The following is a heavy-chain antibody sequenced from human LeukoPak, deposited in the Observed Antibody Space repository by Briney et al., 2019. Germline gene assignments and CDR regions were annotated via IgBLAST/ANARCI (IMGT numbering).Heavy chain of an antibody. CDR2: IYSTGTS. Sequence: SETLSLTCTVSGGSLIGYYWSWIRQPAGKGLEWIGRIYSTGTSNYHPTLKSRVTMSVDTSKNQFFLKSTSVTAADTAVYYCARDRSSWTEYIQYWGQGTVVTVSS. CDR1: GGSLIGYY. J-gene: IGHJ1*01. V-gene: IGHV4-4*07. CDR3: ARDRSSWTEYIQY. D-gene: IGHD2-2*01.